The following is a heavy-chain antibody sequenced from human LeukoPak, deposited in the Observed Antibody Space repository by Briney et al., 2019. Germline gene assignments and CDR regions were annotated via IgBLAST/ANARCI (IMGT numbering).Heavy chain of an antibody. Sequence: ASVKVSCKASGYTFTSYGISWVRQAPGQGLEWMGWISADKGNTNNAQKLQGRVTMTTDTSTSTAYMQLRSLRSGDTAMYYCARASNSGGYDLYFDYWGQGTLVTVSS. CDR3: ARASNSGGYDLYFDY. V-gene: IGHV1-18*01. J-gene: IGHJ4*02. CDR1: GYTFTSYG. CDR2: ISADKGNT. D-gene: IGHD5-12*01.